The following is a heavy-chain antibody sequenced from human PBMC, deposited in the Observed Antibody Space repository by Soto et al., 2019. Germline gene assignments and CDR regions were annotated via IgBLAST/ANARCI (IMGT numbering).Heavy chain of an antibody. Sequence: SLTCAVYGGSFSGYYWSWIRQPPGKGLEWIGEINHSGSTNYNPSLKSRVTISVDTSKNQFSLKLSSVTAADTAVYYCARGASNCSGGSCYYYYYMDVWGKGTTVTVSS. CDR3: ARGASNCSGGSCYYYYYMDV. CDR1: GGSFSGYY. D-gene: IGHD2-15*01. J-gene: IGHJ6*03. CDR2: INHSGST. V-gene: IGHV4-34*01.